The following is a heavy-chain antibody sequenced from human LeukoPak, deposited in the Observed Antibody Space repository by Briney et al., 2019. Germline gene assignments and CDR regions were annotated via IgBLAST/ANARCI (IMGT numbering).Heavy chain of an antibody. J-gene: IGHJ4*02. CDR2: IAWNSGNT. Sequence: PGRSLRLSCAASGFTFDNYAMHWVRQAPGKGLEWVSGIAWNSGNTGFADSVKGRFTISRDNAENSLYLQMNSLTPEDTAFHFCAKDMNSYGSGSSYNPWGPFDSWGQGTLVTVSS. D-gene: IGHD3-10*01. CDR1: GFTFDNYA. V-gene: IGHV3-9*01. CDR3: AKDMNSYGSGSSYNPWGPFDS.